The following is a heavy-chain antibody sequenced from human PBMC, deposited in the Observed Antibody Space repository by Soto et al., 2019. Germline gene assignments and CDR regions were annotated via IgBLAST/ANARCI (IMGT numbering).Heavy chain of an antibody. J-gene: IGHJ4*02. CDR1: GGTFSSYA. CDR3: ATTTNIVVVPAAAWLMDY. D-gene: IGHD2-2*01. Sequence: ASVKVSCKASGGTFSSYAISWVRQAPGQGLEWMGGIIPIFGTANYAQKFQGRVTITADESTSTAYMELSSLRFEDTAVYYCATTTNIVVVPAAAWLMDYWGQGTLVTV. V-gene: IGHV1-69*13. CDR2: IIPIFGTA.